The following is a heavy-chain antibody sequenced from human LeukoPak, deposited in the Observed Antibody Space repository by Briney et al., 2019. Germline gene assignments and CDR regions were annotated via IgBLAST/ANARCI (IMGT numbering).Heavy chain of an antibody. J-gene: IGHJ4*02. CDR1: GYTFTSHH. V-gene: IGHV1-46*01. CDR3: ASGVRQLGYDY. CDR2: ISPSGGST. Sequence: ASVKVSCKASGYTFTSHHMHWVRQAPGQGLEWMGIISPSGGSTNYAQKFQGRVIMTRDTSISTAYMELSRLRSDDTAVYYCASGVRQLGYDYWGQGTLVTVSS. D-gene: IGHD6-6*01.